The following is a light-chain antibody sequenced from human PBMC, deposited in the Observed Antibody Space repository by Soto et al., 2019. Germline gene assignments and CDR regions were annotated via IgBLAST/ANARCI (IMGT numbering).Light chain of an antibody. J-gene: IGKJ1*01. V-gene: IGKV1-5*01. CDR1: QSISSW. CDR3: QQYNSYPQT. CDR2: DAS. Sequence: DIQMTQSPSTLSASVGDRVTITCRASQSISSWLAWYQQKPGKAPKLLIYDASSLESGVPSRVSGSGSGTEFIFTISSRQPDDFATYYCQQYNSYPQTFGQGNKVEIK.